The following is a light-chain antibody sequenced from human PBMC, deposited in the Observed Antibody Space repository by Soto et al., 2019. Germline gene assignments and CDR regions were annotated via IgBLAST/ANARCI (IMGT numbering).Light chain of an antibody. CDR1: QSFSSSY. Sequence: EIVLTQSPGTLSLSPGERATLSCRASQSFSSSYLAWYQQKPGQAPRLLIYGASSRATGIPDRFSGSGSGTDFTLTISSLEPEDFAVYYCQHYGSALFTFCPGTKLDGK. J-gene: IGKJ3*01. V-gene: IGKV3-20*01. CDR2: GAS. CDR3: QHYGSALFT.